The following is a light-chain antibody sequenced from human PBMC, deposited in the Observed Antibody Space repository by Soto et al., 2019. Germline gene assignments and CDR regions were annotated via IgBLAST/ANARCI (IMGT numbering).Light chain of an antibody. V-gene: IGLV2-14*01. Sequence: QSALTQPASVSGSPGQSISISCTGTGSDVGGYNFVSWYQQHPGKAPRLMISEVTNRPSGVSNRFSASKAGNTAFLAISGLQADDEADYYCSSYTSSSGWVFGGGTKLTVL. J-gene: IGLJ3*02. CDR2: EVT. CDR1: GSDVGGYNF. CDR3: SSYTSSSGWV.